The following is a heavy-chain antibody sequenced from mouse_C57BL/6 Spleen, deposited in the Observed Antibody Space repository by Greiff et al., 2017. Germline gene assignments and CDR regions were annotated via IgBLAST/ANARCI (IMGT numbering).Heavy chain of an antibody. Sequence: VQLQQSGPELVKPGASVKIPCKASGYTFTDYTMDWVKQSHGKSLEWIGDINPNHGGTIYNEQFKGKATLTVDKSSSTAYMELRSLTTEDTAVYYSVRSYYGNAMDYWGQGTSVTVAS. CDR2: INPNHGGT. D-gene: IGHD2-1*01. J-gene: IGHJ4*01. CDR1: GYTFTDYT. CDR3: VRSYYGNAMDY. V-gene: IGHV1-18*01.